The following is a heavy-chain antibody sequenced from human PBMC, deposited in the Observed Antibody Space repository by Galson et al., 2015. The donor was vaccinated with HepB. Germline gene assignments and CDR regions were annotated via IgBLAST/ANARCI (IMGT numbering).Heavy chain of an antibody. Sequence: CAISGDSVSSNTAGWNWIRQSPLRGLEWLGRTYYRSKWYNDYAVSVKSRMTINPDTSKNRFSLQLKSVTPEDTAVYYCARDQSYHDILTGSYSAPYDSWGQGTLVTVSS. CDR1: GDSVSSNTAG. CDR3: ARDQSYHDILTGSYSAPYDS. D-gene: IGHD3-9*01. J-gene: IGHJ4*02. CDR2: TYYRSKWYN. V-gene: IGHV6-1*01.